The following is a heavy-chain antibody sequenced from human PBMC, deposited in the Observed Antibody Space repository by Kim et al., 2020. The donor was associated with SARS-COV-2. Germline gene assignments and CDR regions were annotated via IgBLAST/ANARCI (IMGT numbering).Heavy chain of an antibody. J-gene: IGHJ4*01. CDR3: ARLRLRYFDGMDFDY. V-gene: IGHV4-39*01. Sequence: SETLSLTCTVSGGSISSSSYYWGWIRQPPGKGLEWIGSIYYSGSTYYNPSLKSRVTISVDTSKNQFSLKLSSVTAADTAVYYCARLRLRYFDGMDFDYWG. D-gene: IGHD3-9*01. CDR2: IYYSGST. CDR1: GGSISSSSYY.